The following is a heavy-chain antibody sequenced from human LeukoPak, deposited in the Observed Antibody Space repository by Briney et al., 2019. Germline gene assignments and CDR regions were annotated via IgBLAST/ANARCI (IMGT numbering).Heavy chain of an antibody. CDR1: GFTFDDYA. CDR3: ARYDSSGYEGLDY. Sequence: PGGSLRLSCAVSGFTFDDYAMHWVRQAPGKGLEWVSHISWNSGSIGYVDSVKGRFTISRDNAKNSLYLQMNSLRAEDTALYYCARYDSSGYEGLDYWGQGTLVTVSS. CDR2: ISWNSGSI. D-gene: IGHD3-22*01. V-gene: IGHV3-9*01. J-gene: IGHJ4*02.